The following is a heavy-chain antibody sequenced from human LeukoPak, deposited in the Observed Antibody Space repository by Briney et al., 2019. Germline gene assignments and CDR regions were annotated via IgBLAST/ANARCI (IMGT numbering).Heavy chain of an antibody. V-gene: IGHV4-34*01. CDR3: ARGGDYDFWSGYYTWSSWFDP. CDR2: IYYSGST. CDR1: GGSFSGYY. Sequence: SETLSLTCAVYGGSFSGYYWGWIRQPPGKGLEWIGSIYYSGSTYYNPSLKSRVTISVDTSKNQFSLKLSSVTAADTAVYYCARGGDYDFWSGYYTWSSWFDPWGQGTLVTVSS. D-gene: IGHD3-3*01. J-gene: IGHJ5*02.